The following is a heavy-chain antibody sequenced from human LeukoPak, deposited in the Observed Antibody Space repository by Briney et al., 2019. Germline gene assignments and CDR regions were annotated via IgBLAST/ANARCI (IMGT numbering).Heavy chain of an antibody. V-gene: IGHV4-4*02. CDR2: ISHSGST. Sequence: PSGTLSLTCAVSGGSISSRNWWTWVRQPPGKGLEWIGEISHSGSTKYNPSLESRGTISIDKSKNHFSLKLTSVTAADTAVYYCAREYYYDSSGYYGPYYYGMDVWGQGTTVTVSS. J-gene: IGHJ6*02. CDR3: AREYYYDSSGYYGPYYYGMDV. D-gene: IGHD3-22*01. CDR1: GGSISSRNW.